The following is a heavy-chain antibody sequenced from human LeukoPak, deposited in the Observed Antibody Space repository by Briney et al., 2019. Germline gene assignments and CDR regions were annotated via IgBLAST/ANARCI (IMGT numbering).Heavy chain of an antibody. V-gene: IGHV4-39*07. J-gene: IGHJ3*02. CDR1: GGSISSSGYY. Sequence: PSETLSLTCTVSGGSISSSGYYWGWIRQPPGKGLEWIGSIYYSGSTYYNPSLKSRVTISVDTSKNQFSLKLSSVTAADTAVYYCARDGGDYYDSSGNAFDIWGQGTMVTVSS. D-gene: IGHD3-22*01. CDR3: ARDGGDYYDSSGNAFDI. CDR2: IYYSGST.